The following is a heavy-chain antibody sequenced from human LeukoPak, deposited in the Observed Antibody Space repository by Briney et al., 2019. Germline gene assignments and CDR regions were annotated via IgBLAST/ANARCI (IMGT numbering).Heavy chain of an antibody. CDR1: GFTFSSYA. V-gene: IGHV3-23*01. J-gene: IGHJ4*02. CDR3: AKVKSGTTRYYFDY. Sequence: PGGSLRLSCAASGFTFSSYAMSWVRQAPGKGLEWVSAISGSGGSTYYADSVKGRFTISRDNSKNTLYLQMNSLRAEGTAVYYCAKVKSGTTRYYFDYWGQGTLVTVSS. CDR2: ISGSGGST. D-gene: IGHD1-7*01.